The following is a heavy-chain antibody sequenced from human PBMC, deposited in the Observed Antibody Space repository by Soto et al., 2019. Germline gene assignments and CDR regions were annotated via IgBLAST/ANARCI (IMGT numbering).Heavy chain of an antibody. Sequence: QVQLQQWGAGLLKPSETLSLTCAVYGGSFSGYYWSWIRQPPGKGLEWIGEINHSGSTNYNPSLKSRVTISVDTSKIQFSLKLSSVTAADTAVYYCARGRIVVVPAALKRHGMDVWGQGTTVTVSS. CDR1: GGSFSGYY. D-gene: IGHD2-2*01. CDR2: INHSGST. V-gene: IGHV4-34*01. J-gene: IGHJ6*02. CDR3: ARGRIVVVPAALKRHGMDV.